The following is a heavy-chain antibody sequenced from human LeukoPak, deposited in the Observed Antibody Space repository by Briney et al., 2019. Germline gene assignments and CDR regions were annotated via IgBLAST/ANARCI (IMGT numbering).Heavy chain of an antibody. CDR3: ARESAVGYGSFDY. CDR2: IRGDGRET. D-gene: IGHD6-19*01. J-gene: IGHJ4*02. CDR1: GFTFGAYY. Sequence: PGGSLRLPCAASGFTFGAYYMSWVRQAPGKGLEWVANIRGDGRETFYADSLRGRFSIFRDNARNSVSLQMNSLSAEDTGVYYCARESAVGYGSFDYWGQGTLVTVSS. V-gene: IGHV3-7*03.